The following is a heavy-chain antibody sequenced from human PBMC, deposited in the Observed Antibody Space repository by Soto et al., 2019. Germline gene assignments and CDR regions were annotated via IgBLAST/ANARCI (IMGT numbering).Heavy chain of an antibody. V-gene: IGHV1-69*01. CDR1: GGTFSSYA. CDR3: ARESENCSSTSCYAGVIGY. D-gene: IGHD2-2*01. J-gene: IGHJ4*02. CDR2: IIPIFGTA. Sequence: QVQLVQSGAEVKKPGSSVKVSCKASGGTFSSYAISWVRQAPGQGLEWMGGIIPIFGTANYAQKFQGRVTITADESTSTAYMELSSLRSEGTAVYYCARESENCSSTSCYAGVIGYWGQGTLVTVSS.